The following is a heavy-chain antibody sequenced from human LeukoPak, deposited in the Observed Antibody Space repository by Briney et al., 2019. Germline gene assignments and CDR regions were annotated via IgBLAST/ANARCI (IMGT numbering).Heavy chain of an antibody. CDR2: IYYSGST. Sequence: SQTLSLTCTVSGGSISSGGYYWSWIRQHPGKGLEWIGYIYYSGSTYYNPSLKSRVTISVDTSQSQFSLRLSSVTAADTAVYYCARDKLRYYDSGAYEGYYFDYWGQGTLVTVSS. D-gene: IGHD3-22*01. CDR3: ARDKLRYYDSGAYEGYYFDY. CDR1: GGSISSGGYY. V-gene: IGHV4-31*03. J-gene: IGHJ4*02.